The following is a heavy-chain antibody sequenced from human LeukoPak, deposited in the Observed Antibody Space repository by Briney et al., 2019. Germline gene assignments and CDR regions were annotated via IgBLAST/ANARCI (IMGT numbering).Heavy chain of an antibody. J-gene: IGHJ5*02. D-gene: IGHD6-13*01. Sequence: GGSLRLSCAASGFTFNSYGMHWVRQAPGKGLEWVAVISYDGSNKYYAGSVKGRFTISRDNSKNTLYLQINSLRDEDTAVYYCVKGYGLQLVNNWFDPWGQGTLVSVSS. CDR1: GFTFNSYG. V-gene: IGHV3-30*18. CDR3: VKGYGLQLVNNWFDP. CDR2: ISYDGSNK.